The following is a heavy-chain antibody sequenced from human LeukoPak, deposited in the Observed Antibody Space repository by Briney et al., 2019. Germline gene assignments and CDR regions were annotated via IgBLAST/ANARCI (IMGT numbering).Heavy chain of an antibody. J-gene: IGHJ5*02. Sequence: ASVKVSCKASGGTFSSYAISWVRQAPGQGLEWMGGIIPIFGTANHAQKFQGRVTITADESTSTAYMELSSLRSEGTAVYYCARAAIAAAGYNWFDPWGQGTLVTVSS. CDR2: IIPIFGTA. V-gene: IGHV1-69*01. CDR1: GGTFSSYA. D-gene: IGHD6-13*01. CDR3: ARAAIAAAGYNWFDP.